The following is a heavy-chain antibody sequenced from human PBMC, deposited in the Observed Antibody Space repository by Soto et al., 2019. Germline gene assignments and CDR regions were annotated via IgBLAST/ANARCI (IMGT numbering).Heavy chain of an antibody. V-gene: IGHV2-5*02. CDR1: GFALTADGEG. J-gene: IGHJ4*02. CDR3: AHFPSGAYYASDFYFDY. D-gene: IGHD3-16*01. Sequence: QITLKESDPTLVKPTQTLTLTCTFSGFALTADGEGVGWLRQPPGKALEWISLIHWDDEKRYSPSLKMRLTIAKATANNQVVLTINTLEPVAPGTYSCAHFPSGAYYASDFYFDYWGQGTPVTVSS. CDR2: IHWDDEK.